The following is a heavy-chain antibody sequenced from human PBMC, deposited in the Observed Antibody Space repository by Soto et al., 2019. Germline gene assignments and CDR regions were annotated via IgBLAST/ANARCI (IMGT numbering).Heavy chain of an antibody. CDR2: IYYSGST. V-gene: IGHV4-30-4*01. Sequence: SQTLSLTCTVSGGSISNRGYYRSWIRQPPGKGLEWIGYIYYSGSTNYNPSLRSRVTISPDTSKNQFSLKLSSVTAADTAVYYCARDILTGRYGMDVWGQGTTVTVSS. CDR1: GGSISNRGYY. CDR3: ARDILTGRYGMDV. D-gene: IGHD3-9*01. J-gene: IGHJ6*02.